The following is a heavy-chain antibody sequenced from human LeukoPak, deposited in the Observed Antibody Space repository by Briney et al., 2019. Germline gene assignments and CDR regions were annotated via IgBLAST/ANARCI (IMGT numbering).Heavy chain of an antibody. CDR1: GYTLTELS. CDR3: ATDPGRQLVGGYYFDY. V-gene: IGHV1-24*01. J-gene: IGHJ4*02. CDR2: FDPEDGET. Sequence: ASVKVSCKVSGYTLTELSMHWVRQAPGKGLEWMGGFDPEDGETIYARKFQGRVTMTEDTSTDTAYMELSSLRSEDTAVYYCATDPGRQLVGGYYFDYWGQGTLVTVSS. D-gene: IGHD6-6*01.